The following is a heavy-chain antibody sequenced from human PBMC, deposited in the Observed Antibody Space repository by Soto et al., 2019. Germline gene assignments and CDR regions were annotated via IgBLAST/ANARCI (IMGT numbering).Heavy chain of an antibody. CDR1: GGSFSGYY. Sequence: QVQLQQWGAGLLKPSETLSLTCAVYGGSFSGYYWNWIRQPPGKGLEWIGEINHSGTTKYNPSLESRIIISVDTSKIQLSLNLSSVTAADTAVYYCARVSRDGSKRYWFFDLWGRGTLVTVSS. J-gene: IGHJ2*01. CDR3: ARVSRDGSKRYWFFDL. CDR2: INHSGTT. D-gene: IGHD2-2*01. V-gene: IGHV4-34*01.